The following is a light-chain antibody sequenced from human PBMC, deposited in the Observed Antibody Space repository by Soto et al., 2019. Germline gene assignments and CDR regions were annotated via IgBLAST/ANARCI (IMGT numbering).Light chain of an antibody. V-gene: IGKV1-39*01. CDR3: QQSYSTPRT. CDR1: QSISSY. Sequence: DIQMPQSPSSLSASVGDRVTITCRASQSISSYLNWYQQKPGKAPKLLIYAASSLQSGVPSRFSGSGSGTDFTLTISSLQPEDFATYYCQQSYSTPRTFGQGTKWIS. CDR2: AAS. J-gene: IGKJ1*01.